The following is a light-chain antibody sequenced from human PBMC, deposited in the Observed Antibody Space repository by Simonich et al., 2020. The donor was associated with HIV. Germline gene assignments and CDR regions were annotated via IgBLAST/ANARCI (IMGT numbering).Light chain of an antibody. CDR3: QQYNKWPYT. V-gene: IGKV1-12*01. Sequence: DIQMTQSPSSVSASVGDKGTITCRASQGVSSWLAWYQQKPGKATKLLNYAVSSLQSGVPSRFRGSGSGTDFTLTISSLQSEDFAVYYCQQYNKWPYTFGQGTKLEIK. J-gene: IGKJ2*01. CDR2: AVS. CDR1: QGVSSW.